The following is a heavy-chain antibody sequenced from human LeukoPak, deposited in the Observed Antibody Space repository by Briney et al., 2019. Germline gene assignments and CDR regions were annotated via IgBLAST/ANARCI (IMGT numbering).Heavy chain of an antibody. J-gene: IGHJ4*02. V-gene: IGHV1-18*01. CDR1: VYTFTRSG. Sequence: EASVKVSCKTSVYTFTRSGISWVRQAPGQGLEWMGWINANNGDTNYAQKFQGRVTMTTDTSTSTAYMDLRSLRSDDTAVYYCARVIRKDSSGYFYGDCWGQGTLVTVSS. CDR2: INANNGDT. CDR3: ARVIRKDSSGYFYGDC. D-gene: IGHD3-22*01.